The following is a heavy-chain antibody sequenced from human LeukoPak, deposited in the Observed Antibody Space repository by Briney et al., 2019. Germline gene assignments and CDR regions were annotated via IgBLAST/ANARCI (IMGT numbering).Heavy chain of an antibody. D-gene: IGHD3-10*01. CDR3: ARGCGVRGRGSYYGSGSRYNWFDP. CDR1: GGSFSGYY. J-gene: IGHJ5*02. Sequence: SETLSLTCAVYGGSFSGYYWSWIRQPLGKGLEWIGEINHSGSTNYNPSLRSRVTISVDTSKNQFSMKLSSVTAADTAVYYCARGCGVRGRGSYYGSGSRYNWFDPWGQGALVTVSS. CDR2: INHSGST. V-gene: IGHV4-34*01.